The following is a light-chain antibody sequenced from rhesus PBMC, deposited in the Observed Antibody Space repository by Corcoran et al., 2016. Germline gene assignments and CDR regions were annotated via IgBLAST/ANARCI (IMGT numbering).Light chain of an antibody. CDR3: YQHSSGYS. CDR1: QSVSSY. CDR2: GAP. Sequence: QVILTQSPATLSLSPGERATLSCRASQSVSSYIAWYQQKPGQAPRLLIHGAPSRATGIPDRFSGRGSGTDFTLTISSLEPEDVGVYHCYQHSSGYSFGQGTKVEI. J-gene: IGKJ2*01. V-gene: IGKV3-10*01.